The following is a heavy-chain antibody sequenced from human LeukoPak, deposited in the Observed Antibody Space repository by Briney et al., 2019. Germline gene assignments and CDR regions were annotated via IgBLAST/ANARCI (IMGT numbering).Heavy chain of an antibody. CDR1: GYTFTGYF. Sequence: ASVKVSCKASGYTFTGYFIHWVRQAPGQGLEWMGWINPNTGGTIYAQNFQGRVTMTRDTSISTVYMDLTRLTSGDTAVYYCARPSLGTGATPSNYWGQGTLVTVSS. V-gene: IGHV1-2*02. J-gene: IGHJ4*02. CDR2: INPNTGGT. D-gene: IGHD2-8*02. CDR3: ARPSLGTGATPSNY.